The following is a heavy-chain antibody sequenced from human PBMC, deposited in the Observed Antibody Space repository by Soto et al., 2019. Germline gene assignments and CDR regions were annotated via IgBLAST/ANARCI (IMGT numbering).Heavy chain of an antibody. Sequence: QLQLQESGPGLVKPSETLSLTCTVSGGSISRSSYYWGWIRQPPGKGLEWIGSIYYSGSTYYNPCLESRVTISVDTSKNQLSRKLSSVTAADTAVYYCARHDYGGFGLWGQGTLVTVSS. J-gene: IGHJ4*02. V-gene: IGHV4-39*01. CDR3: ARHDYGGFGL. D-gene: IGHD4-17*01. CDR2: IYYSGST. CDR1: GGSISRSSYY.